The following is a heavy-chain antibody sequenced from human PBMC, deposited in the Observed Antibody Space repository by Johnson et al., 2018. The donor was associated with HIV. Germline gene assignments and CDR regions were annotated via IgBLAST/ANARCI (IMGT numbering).Heavy chain of an antibody. CDR1: GLTFSSYA. Sequence: DVQVVESGGGVVQPGRSLRLSCAASGLTFSSYAMHWVRQAPGKGLEWVSYISTSGSSIYYADSVKGRFTISRDNSKNTLYLQMNSLRAEDTAVYYCAAGYCSSTSCYDGAFDIWGQGTMVTVSS. CDR2: ISTSGSSI. J-gene: IGHJ3*02. V-gene: IGHV3-48*01. D-gene: IGHD2-2*03. CDR3: AAGYCSSTSCYDGAFDI.